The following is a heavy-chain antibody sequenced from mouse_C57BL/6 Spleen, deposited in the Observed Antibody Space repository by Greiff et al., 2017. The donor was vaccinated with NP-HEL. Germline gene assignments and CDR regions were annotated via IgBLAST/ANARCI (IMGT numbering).Heavy chain of an antibody. V-gene: IGHV1-81*01. CDR2: IYPRSGNT. CDR3: AHKDYAMDY. Sequence: QVQLQQSGAELARPGASVKLSCKASGYTFTSYGISWVKQRTGQGLEWIGEIYPRSGNTYYNEKFKGKATLTADKSSSTAYMELRSLTSEDSAVYFCAHKDYAMDYWGQGTSVTVSS. CDR1: GYTFTSYG. J-gene: IGHJ4*01.